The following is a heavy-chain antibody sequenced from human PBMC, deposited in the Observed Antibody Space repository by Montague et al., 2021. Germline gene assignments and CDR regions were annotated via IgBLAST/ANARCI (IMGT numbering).Heavy chain of an antibody. D-gene: IGHD3-10*01. CDR1: TSTFRTYV. Sequence: SLRLSCAVSTSTFRTYVMSWVRQAPGTGLEWLSSIGGSGDDTHYADSVKGRFTTSRDISRKTLYLQMDSLTAEDTAVYFCATRGTIVRGVISPQYFDYWGPGILVSVSS. V-gene: IGHV3-23*01. CDR2: IGGSGDDT. J-gene: IGHJ4*02. CDR3: ATRGTIVRGVISPQYFDY.